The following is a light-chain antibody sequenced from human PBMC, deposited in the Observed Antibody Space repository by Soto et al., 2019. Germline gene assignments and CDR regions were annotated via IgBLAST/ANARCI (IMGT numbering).Light chain of an antibody. CDR1: QSVDSAF. CDR3: QQYASSLT. J-gene: IGKJ1*01. Sequence: EIVLTQSPGSLSLSLGERATLSCRASQSVDSAFFAWYQQKPGQPPMLLMYGASRRATGIPDRFSGSGSGTDFTLTISRLEPEDFAEYYCQQYASSLTFGQGTKVEI. V-gene: IGKV3-20*01. CDR2: GAS.